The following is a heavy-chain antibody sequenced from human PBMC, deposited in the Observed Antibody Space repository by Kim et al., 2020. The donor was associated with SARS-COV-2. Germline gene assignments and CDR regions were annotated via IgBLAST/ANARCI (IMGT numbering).Heavy chain of an antibody. CDR2: T. D-gene: IGHD6-19*01. J-gene: IGHJ4*02. V-gene: IGHV3-23*01. Sequence: THYADSVEGRITIPRANYKTTLFLQMNSRRAEDTAVYYCANPQWQLENWGQGTLVTVSS. CDR3: ANPQWQLEN.